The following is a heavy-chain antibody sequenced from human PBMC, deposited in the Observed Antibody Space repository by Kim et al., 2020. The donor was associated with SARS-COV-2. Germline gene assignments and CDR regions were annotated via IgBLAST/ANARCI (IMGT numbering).Heavy chain of an antibody. V-gene: IGHV4-31*03. CDR1: GGSISSSGYY. CDR2: TYYSGST. Sequence: SETLSLTCTVSGGSISSSGYYWSWIRQRPGKGLEWIGFTYYSGSTYYNPSLQSRVTISVDTSQNQVSLKLSSVTAADTAVYYCTRELSQWFRGNDAFDIWSQGTTVTVSS. CDR3: TRELSQWFRGNDAFDI. J-gene: IGHJ3*02. D-gene: IGHD3-10*01.